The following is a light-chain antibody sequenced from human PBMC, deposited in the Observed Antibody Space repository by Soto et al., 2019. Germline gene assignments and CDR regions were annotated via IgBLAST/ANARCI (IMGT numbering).Light chain of an antibody. J-gene: IGKJ1*01. V-gene: IGKV3-15*01. CDR2: GAS. CDR1: QSISDT. Sequence: EIVMTQSPATLSVSPGGRATLSCRASQSISDTLAWYQQKPGQAPRLLIHGASTRAPGFPARFSGSGSGTDFTLTISSLQPEDFAVYYCQQYDSSPRTFGQGTKVDIK. CDR3: QQYDSSPRT.